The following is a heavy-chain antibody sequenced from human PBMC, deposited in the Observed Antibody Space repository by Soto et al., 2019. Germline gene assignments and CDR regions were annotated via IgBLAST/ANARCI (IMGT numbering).Heavy chain of an antibody. J-gene: IGHJ4*02. CDR1: GFNFSSYA. Sequence: EVPLLESGGGLVQPGGSLTLSCATSGFNFSSYAMVWVRQAAEKGLEWVASISNNGDTAYYADSVKGRFTISRGNSENTLYLQMNGLRADDTALYFCAKSRVFIGAIVTLLDSWGQGTQVTVSS. CDR3: AKSRVFIGAIVTLLDS. V-gene: IGHV3-23*01. D-gene: IGHD3-16*02. CDR2: ISNNGDTA.